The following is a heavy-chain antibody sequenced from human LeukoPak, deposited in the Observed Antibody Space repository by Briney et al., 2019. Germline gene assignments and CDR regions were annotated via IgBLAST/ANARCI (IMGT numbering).Heavy chain of an antibody. V-gene: IGHV1-69*13. CDR2: IIPIFGTA. CDR1: GGTFSSYA. D-gene: IGHD3-22*01. Sequence: GASVKVSCKASGGTFSSYAISWVRQAPGQGLEWMGGIIPIFGTANYAQKFQGRVAITADESTSTAYMELSSPRSEDTAVYYCAKSSYYDASGYYREYYFDSWGQGTLVTVSS. CDR3: AKSSYYDASGYYREYYFDS. J-gene: IGHJ4*02.